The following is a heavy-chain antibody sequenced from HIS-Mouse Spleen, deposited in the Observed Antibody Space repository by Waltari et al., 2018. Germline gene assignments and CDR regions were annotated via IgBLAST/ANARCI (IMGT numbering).Heavy chain of an antibody. V-gene: IGHV3-30*18. Sequence: VVQPGRSLRLSCAASGFTFSSYGIHWVRQAPGKGLEWVAVISYDGSNKYYADSVKGRFTISRDNSKNTLYLQMNSLRAEDTAVYYCAKASSGWLDYWGQGTLVTVSS. CDR2: ISYDGSNK. D-gene: IGHD6-19*01. CDR1: GFTFSSYG. CDR3: AKASSGWLDY. J-gene: IGHJ4*02.